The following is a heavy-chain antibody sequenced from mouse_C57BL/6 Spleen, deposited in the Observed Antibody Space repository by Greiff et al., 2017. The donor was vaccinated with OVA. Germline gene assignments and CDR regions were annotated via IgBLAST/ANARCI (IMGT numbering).Heavy chain of an antibody. V-gene: IGHV1-81*01. CDR2: IYPRSGNT. CDR3: ARSGTTVVAYYAMDY. Sequence: QVQLQQSGAELARPGASVKLSCKASGYTFTSYGISWVKQRTGQGLEWIGEIYPRSGNTYYNEKFKGKATLTADKSSSTAYMELRSLTSEDSAVYFCARSGTTVVAYYAMDYWGQGTSVTVSA. CDR1: GYTFTSYG. J-gene: IGHJ4*01. D-gene: IGHD1-1*01.